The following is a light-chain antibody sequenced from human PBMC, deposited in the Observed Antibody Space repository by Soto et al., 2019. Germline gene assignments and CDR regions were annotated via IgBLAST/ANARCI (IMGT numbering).Light chain of an antibody. CDR3: QSYDNSLSGSYV. V-gene: IGLV1-40*01. J-gene: IGLJ1*01. CDR2: GDN. CDR1: GSNIGAGYD. Sequence: QAVVTQPPSVSGAPGQRVTISCTGSGSNIGAGYDVHWYQQLPGTAPKLLIYGDNDRPSGVPDRFSGSKSGTSASLAITGLQAEDEADYYCQSYDNSLSGSYVFGTGTKLTVL.